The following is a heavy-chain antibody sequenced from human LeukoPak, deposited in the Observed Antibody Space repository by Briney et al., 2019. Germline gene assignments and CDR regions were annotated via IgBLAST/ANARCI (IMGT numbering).Heavy chain of an antibody. V-gene: IGHV1-8*01. CDR2: MNPNSGNT. J-gene: IGHJ6*02. D-gene: IGHD5-18*01. Sequence: ASVKVSCKASGYTFTSYDINWVRQATGQGLEWMGWMNPNSGNTGYAQKFQGRVTMTRNTSISTAYMELSSLRSEDTAVYYCARGHIRIQLWYPRRSSMDVWGQGTTVTVSS. CDR1: GYTFTSYD. CDR3: ARGHIRIQLWYPRRSSMDV.